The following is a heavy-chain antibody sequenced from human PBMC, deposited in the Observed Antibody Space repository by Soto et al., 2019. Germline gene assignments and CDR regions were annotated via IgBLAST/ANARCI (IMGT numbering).Heavy chain of an antibody. D-gene: IGHD2-2*01. Sequence: QVQLVQSGAEVKKPGSSVKVSCKASGGTFGSYAISWVRQAPGQGLEWMGGIIPIPGTANYAPKFQGRVTIAADESTSTAYMELSSLRSEDTAVYYCARSQGSSTSLEIYYYYYYGMDGWGQGTTVTVSS. CDR1: GGTFGSYA. CDR3: ARSQGSSTSLEIYYYYYYGMDG. V-gene: IGHV1-69*01. CDR2: IIPIPGTA. J-gene: IGHJ6*02.